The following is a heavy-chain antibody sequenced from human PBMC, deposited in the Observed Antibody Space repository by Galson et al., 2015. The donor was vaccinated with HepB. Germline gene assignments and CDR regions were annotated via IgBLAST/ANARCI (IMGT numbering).Heavy chain of an antibody. CDR1: GFTFSNYW. CDR3: AREGGSGALDI. Sequence: SLRLSCAASGFTFSNYWMHWVRQAPGKGLVWVSRINSDGSGTSYADSVKGRFTISRDNAKNTLYLQMNSLRAEDTAVYYCAREGGSGALDIWGQGTMVTVSS. D-gene: IGHD3-10*01. CDR2: INSDGSGT. V-gene: IGHV3-74*01. J-gene: IGHJ3*02.